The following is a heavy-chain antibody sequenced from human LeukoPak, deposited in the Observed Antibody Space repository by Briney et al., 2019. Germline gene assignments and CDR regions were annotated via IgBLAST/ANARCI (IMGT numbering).Heavy chain of an antibody. CDR3: AKDGSGYCSSTSCQPKIYFDY. CDR2: IRYDGSNK. D-gene: IGHD2-2*01. J-gene: IGHJ4*02. V-gene: IGHV3-30*02. Sequence: GGSLRLSCAASGFTFSSYWMHWVRQAPGKGLEWVAFIRYDGSNKYYADSAKGRFTISRDNSKNTLYLQMNSLRAEDTAVYYCAKDGSGYCSSTSCQPKIYFDYWGQGTLVTVSS. CDR1: GFTFSSYW.